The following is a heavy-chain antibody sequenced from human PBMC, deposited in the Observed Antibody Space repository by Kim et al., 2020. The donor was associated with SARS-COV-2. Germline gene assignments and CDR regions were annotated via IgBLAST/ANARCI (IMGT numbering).Heavy chain of an antibody. V-gene: IGHV1-46*01. Sequence: ASVKVSCKTSRYIFTNYYIHWVRQAPGQGLEWMAMMTPADERTVFAQKFQGRVTMTRDTATSTVYMDLSSLTSEDTALYYCARGSCGGTCPLFGDYGIDVWGQGTTVTV. CDR3: ARGSCGGTCPLFGDYGIDV. J-gene: IGHJ6*02. CDR2: MTPADERT. CDR1: RYIFTNYY. D-gene: IGHD2-15*01.